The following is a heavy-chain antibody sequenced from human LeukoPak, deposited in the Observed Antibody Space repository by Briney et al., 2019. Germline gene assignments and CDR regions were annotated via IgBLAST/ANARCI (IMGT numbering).Heavy chain of an antibody. V-gene: IGHV1-46*01. Sequence: ASVKVSCKASGYTFTSYYMHWVRQAPGQGLEGMGIINPSGGSTSYAQKFQGRVTMTRDSSTSTVYMELSSLRSEDTAVYYCARDRSIVVVTAPGGYWGQGTLVTVSS. D-gene: IGHD2-21*02. J-gene: IGHJ4*02. CDR3: ARDRSIVVVTAPGGY. CDR2: INPSGGST. CDR1: GYTFTSYY.